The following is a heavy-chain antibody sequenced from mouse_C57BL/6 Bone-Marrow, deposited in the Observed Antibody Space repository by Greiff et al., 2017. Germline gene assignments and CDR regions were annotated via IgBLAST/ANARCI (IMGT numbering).Heavy chain of an antibody. CDR3: ARLPYYYGSSHFDD. J-gene: IGHJ2*01. CDR1: GYTFTDYY. CDR2: IYPGSGNT. V-gene: IGHV1-76*01. Sequence: VKLQESGAELVRPGASVKLSCKASGYTFTDYYINWVKQRPGQGLEWIARIYPGSGNTYYNEKFKGKATLTAEKSSSTAYMQLSSLTSEDSAVYFCARLPYYYGSSHFDDWGQGTTLTVSS. D-gene: IGHD1-1*01.